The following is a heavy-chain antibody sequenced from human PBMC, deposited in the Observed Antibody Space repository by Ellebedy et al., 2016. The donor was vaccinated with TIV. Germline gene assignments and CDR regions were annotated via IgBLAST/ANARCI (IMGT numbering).Heavy chain of an antibody. CDR1: GYTFTGYY. CDR3: ARELGYCSSTSCYGDPGGMDV. J-gene: IGHJ6*02. CDR2: INPNSGGT. V-gene: IGHV1-2*02. D-gene: IGHD2-2*01. Sequence: ASVKVSCXASGYTFTGYYMHWVRQAPGQGLEWMGWINPNSGGTNYAQKFQGRVTMTRDTSISTAYMELSRLRSDDTAVYYCARELGYCSSTSCYGDPGGMDVWGQGTTVTVSS.